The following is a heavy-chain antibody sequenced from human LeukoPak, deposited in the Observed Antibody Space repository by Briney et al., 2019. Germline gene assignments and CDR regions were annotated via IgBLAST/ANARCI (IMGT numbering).Heavy chain of an antibody. CDR2: ITTTFYT. CDR3: ARVRDLYRDY. CDR1: GFTFSSYS. D-gene: IGHD2-2*02. Sequence: GGSLRLSCAASGFTFSSYSFNWVRQVPGKGLEWVSSITTTFYTYYTDSVKGRFTISRDNTKNSLYLHMNSLRADDTAVYYCARVRDLYRDYWGQGTLVTVSS. V-gene: IGHV3-21*01. J-gene: IGHJ4*02.